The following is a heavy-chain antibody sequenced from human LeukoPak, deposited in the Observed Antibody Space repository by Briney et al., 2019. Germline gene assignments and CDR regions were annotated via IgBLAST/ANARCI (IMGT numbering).Heavy chain of an antibody. J-gene: IGHJ4*02. Sequence: SETLSLTCTVSGGSISSGGYYWSWIRRHPGKGLEWIGYIYYSGSTYYNPSLKSRVTISVDTSKNQFSLKLSSVTAADMAVYYCARDPGTGSDDYWGQGTLVTVSS. V-gene: IGHV4-31*03. CDR2: IYYSGST. CDR1: GGSISSGGYY. CDR3: ARDPGTGSDDY. D-gene: IGHD5-12*01.